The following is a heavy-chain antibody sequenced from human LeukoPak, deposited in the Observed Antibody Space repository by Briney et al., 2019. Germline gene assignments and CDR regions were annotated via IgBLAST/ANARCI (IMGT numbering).Heavy chain of an antibody. V-gene: IGHV4-39*07. Sequence: NSSETLSLTCTVSGGSISSSNYYWGWIRQPPGKGLEWIGSIYYSGSTYYNPSLKSRVTISVDTSKNQFSLKLTSVTAADTAVFYCARSGVAYSYGHDAFDIWGQGTMVTVSS. CDR1: GGSISSSNYY. J-gene: IGHJ3*02. D-gene: IGHD5-18*01. CDR2: IYYSGST. CDR3: ARSGVAYSYGHDAFDI.